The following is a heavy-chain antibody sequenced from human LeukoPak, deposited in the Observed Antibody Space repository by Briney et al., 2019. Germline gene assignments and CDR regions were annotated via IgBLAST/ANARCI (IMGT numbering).Heavy chain of an antibody. D-gene: IGHD3-3*01. Sequence: PGGSLRLSCAASGFTFSSYAMSWVRQAPGKGLEWASAISGSGGSTYYADSVKGRFTISRDNSKNTLYLQMNSLRAEDTAVYYCAKEREQYYDFWSGYYHYWGQGTLVTVSS. V-gene: IGHV3-23*01. CDR3: AKEREQYYDFWSGYYHY. J-gene: IGHJ4*02. CDR1: GFTFSSYA. CDR2: ISGSGGST.